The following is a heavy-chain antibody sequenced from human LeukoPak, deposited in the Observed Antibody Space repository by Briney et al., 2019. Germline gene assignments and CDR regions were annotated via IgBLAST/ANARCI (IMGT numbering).Heavy chain of an antibody. CDR3: ARDYGGYCSSTSCSPAEYFQH. D-gene: IGHD2-2*03. V-gene: IGHV3-21*01. Sequence: PGGSLRLSCAASGFTFSSYSMNWVRQAPGKGLEWVSSISSSSSYIYYADSVKGRFTISRYNAKNSLYLQMNSLRAEDTAVYYCARDYGGYCSSTSCSPAEYFQHWGQGTLVTVSS. CDR2: ISSSSSYI. J-gene: IGHJ1*01. CDR1: GFTFSSYS.